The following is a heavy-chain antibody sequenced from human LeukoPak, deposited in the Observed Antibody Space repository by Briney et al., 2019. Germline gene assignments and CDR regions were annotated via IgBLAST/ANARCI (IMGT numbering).Heavy chain of an antibody. CDR2: IKHDGSEK. V-gene: IGHV3-7*01. Sequence: GGSLTLSCAASGFTFSSYWMSWVRQPPGKGLEWVANIKHDGSEKYYVDSVKGRFTISRDNAKNSLYLQMNSLRAEDTAVYYCAELGITMIGGVWGKGTTVTISS. D-gene: IGHD3-10*02. CDR1: GFTFSSYW. CDR3: AELGITMIGGV. J-gene: IGHJ6*04.